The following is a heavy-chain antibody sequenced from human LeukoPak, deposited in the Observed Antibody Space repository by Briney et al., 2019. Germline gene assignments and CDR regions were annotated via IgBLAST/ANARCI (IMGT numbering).Heavy chain of an antibody. D-gene: IGHD6-6*01. CDR1: RFTFSSYA. V-gene: IGHV3-23*01. Sequence: GGSLRLSCAASRFTFSSYAMNWVRLAPGKGLEWVSAISNSGVSTYYADSVKGRFTISRDNSKNTLYLQVDSQRAEDTAVYYCARMSSSEIYYFYYMDVWGKGTTVTVSS. J-gene: IGHJ6*03. CDR3: ARMSSSEIYYFYYMDV. CDR2: ISNSGVST.